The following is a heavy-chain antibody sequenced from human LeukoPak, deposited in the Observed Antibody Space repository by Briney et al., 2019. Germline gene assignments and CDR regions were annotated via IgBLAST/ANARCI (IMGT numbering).Heavy chain of an antibody. CDR1: GGSISSGDYY. CDR3: ARPYYYDSRIDP. D-gene: IGHD3-22*01. Sequence: SETLSLTCTVSGGSISSGDYYWSWVRQPPGKGLEWVAYMYYSGSTYYNPSLKSRVTMSADTSKNQLSLKQSCVTAADTAVYYCARPYYYDSRIDPWGQGILVTVSS. CDR2: MYYSGST. V-gene: IGHV4-30-4*01. J-gene: IGHJ5*02.